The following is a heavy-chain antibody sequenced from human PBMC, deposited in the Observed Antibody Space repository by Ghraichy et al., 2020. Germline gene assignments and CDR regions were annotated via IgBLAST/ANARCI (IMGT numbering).Heavy chain of an antibody. CDR3: ARRMITAGRQPFDY. D-gene: IGHD6-6*01. CDR2: ISSSGANT. J-gene: IGHJ4*02. CDR1: GFTFSSYA. V-gene: IGHV3-23*01. Sequence: GESLRLSCAASGFTFSSYAMSWVRLAPGKGLEWVSTISSSGANTYYADSVKGRFTISRDNSKSTLSLQMNSLRAEDTAVYYCARRMITAGRQPFDYWGQGTLVTVSS.